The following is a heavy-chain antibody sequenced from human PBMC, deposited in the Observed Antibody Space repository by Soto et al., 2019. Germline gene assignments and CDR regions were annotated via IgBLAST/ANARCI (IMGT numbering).Heavy chain of an antibody. CDR2: MSHSGGT. CDR3: ARVERGTATTVVDAFDI. J-gene: IGHJ3*02. CDR1: GGSVNSGNYY. Sequence: QVQLQQWGAGLLKPSETLSLTCAVFGGSVNSGNYYWSWIRQPPGKGLEWIGEMSHSGGTHCNPSLKSRVTISVDTSKNQFSLKMSSVTDADTALYYCARVERGTATTVVDAFDIWGPGTMVTVSS. V-gene: IGHV4-34*01. D-gene: IGHD1-1*01.